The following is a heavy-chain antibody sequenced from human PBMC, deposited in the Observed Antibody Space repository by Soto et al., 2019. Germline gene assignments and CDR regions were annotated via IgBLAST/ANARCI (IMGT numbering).Heavy chain of an antibody. CDR1: GYTFSSYG. J-gene: IGHJ3*02. CDR3: ARGADTFDI. V-gene: IGHV1-18*01. Sequence: VASVKVSCKASGYTFSSYGFSWVRQAPGQGLEWMGWISAYNGNRNYAQKLQGRVTMTTDTSTSTAYMELRSLRSDDTAGYYCARGADTFDIWGQGTMVTVSS. CDR2: ISAYNGNR.